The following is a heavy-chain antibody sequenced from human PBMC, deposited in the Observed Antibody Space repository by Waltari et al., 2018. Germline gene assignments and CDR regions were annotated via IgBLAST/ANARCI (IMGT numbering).Heavy chain of an antibody. V-gene: IGHV1-18*01. Sequence: QVPLVQTGADVTSPGAPVMVSCKASSYTFPTVGLPWVRQAHGQGREWLGWISAHDGNTNYAPSLQDRVTLTTDTSTYTAYMELNSLRPDDTAVYYCATAVGGNMEFDSWGHGSLVTVSS. CDR1: SYTFPTVG. D-gene: IGHD6-19*01. CDR2: ISAHDGNT. CDR3: ATAVGGNMEFDS. J-gene: IGHJ4*01.